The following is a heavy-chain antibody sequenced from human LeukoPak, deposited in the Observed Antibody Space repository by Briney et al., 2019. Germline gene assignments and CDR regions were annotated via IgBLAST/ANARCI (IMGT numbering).Heavy chain of an antibody. CDR1: GFTFSSYA. CDR3: AKIAYRRVVVPAAGLDY. J-gene: IGHJ4*02. Sequence: GGSLRLSCAASGFTFSSYAMSWVRQAPGKGLEWVSAISGSGGSTYYADSVKGRFTISRDNSKNTLYLQMNSLRAEDTAVYYCAKIAYRRVVVPAAGLDYWGQGTLVTVSS. CDR2: ISGSGGST. D-gene: IGHD2-2*01. V-gene: IGHV3-23*01.